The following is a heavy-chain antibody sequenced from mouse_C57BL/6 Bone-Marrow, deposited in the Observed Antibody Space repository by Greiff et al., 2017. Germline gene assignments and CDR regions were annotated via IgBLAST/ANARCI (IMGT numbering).Heavy chain of an antibody. CDR1: GYTFTSYW. J-gene: IGHJ4*01. Sequence: QVHVKQSGAELVKPGASVKLSCKASGYTFTSYWMHWVKQRPGQGLEWIGMIHPNSGSTNYNEKFKSKATLTVDKSSSTAYMQRSSLTSEDSAVYYCARGGMGDYWGQGTSVTVSS. V-gene: IGHV1-64*01. CDR2: IHPNSGST. CDR3: ARGGMGDY.